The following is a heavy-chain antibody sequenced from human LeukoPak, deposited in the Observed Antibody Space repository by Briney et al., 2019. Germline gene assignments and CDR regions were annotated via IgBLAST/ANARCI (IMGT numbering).Heavy chain of an antibody. CDR3: ARCTGGSCVFDY. CDR1: GFTFSSHG. Sequence: GGSLRLSCVASGFTFSSHGMHWVRQAPGKGLEWITVIWFDGSKRYYGDSLKGRFTVSRDNSKNTLYLQVDSLRAEDTAVYYCARCTGGSCVFDYWGQGTLVTVSS. CDR2: IWFDGSKR. D-gene: IGHD2-8*02. J-gene: IGHJ4*02. V-gene: IGHV3-33*01.